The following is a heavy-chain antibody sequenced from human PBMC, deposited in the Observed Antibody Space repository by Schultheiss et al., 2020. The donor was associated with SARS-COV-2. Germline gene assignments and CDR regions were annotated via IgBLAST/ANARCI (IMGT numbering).Heavy chain of an antibody. CDR3: ARDPHTYNWNDGYAFDI. D-gene: IGHD1-20*01. CDR1: GFTFSSYS. V-gene: IGHV3-21*01. Sequence: GESLKISCAASGFTFSSYSMNWVRQAPGKGLEWVSSISSSSSYIYYADSVKGRFTISRDNAKNSLYLQMNSLRAEDTAVYYCARDPHTYNWNDGYAFDIWGQGTMVTVSS. CDR2: ISSSSSYI. J-gene: IGHJ3*02.